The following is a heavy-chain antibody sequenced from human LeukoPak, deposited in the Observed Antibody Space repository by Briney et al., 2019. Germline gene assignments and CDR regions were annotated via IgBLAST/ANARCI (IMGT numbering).Heavy chain of an antibody. CDR1: GGTFSSYP. J-gene: IGHJ4*02. CDR2: IIPMFGSA. D-gene: IGHD1-26*01. Sequence: SVTVSCKASGGTFSSYPISWVRQAPGQGLEWMRGIIPMFGSANYAQKFQGRVTITADESTSTAYMELSSLRSEDTAVYYCARLESGSYLGFDYWGQGTLVTVSS. CDR3: ARLESGSYLGFDY. V-gene: IGHV1-69*13.